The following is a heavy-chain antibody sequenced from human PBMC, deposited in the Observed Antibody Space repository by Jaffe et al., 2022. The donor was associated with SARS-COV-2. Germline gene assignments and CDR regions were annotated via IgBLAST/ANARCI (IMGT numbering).Heavy chain of an antibody. D-gene: IGHD6-13*01. J-gene: IGHJ4*02. CDR3: AKEGVGSTWARFDH. CDR2: VSYDGSNQ. V-gene: IGHV3-30*01. CDR1: GFTFTSYA. Sequence: QVQLVESGGGVVQPGTSLRLSCGASGFTFTSYAMHWVRQAPGKGLEWVAVVSYDGSNQYYADSVKGRLTISRDNSKNTLYLQMNSLTTEDTAVYYCAKEGVGSTWARFDHWGQGTLVTVSS.